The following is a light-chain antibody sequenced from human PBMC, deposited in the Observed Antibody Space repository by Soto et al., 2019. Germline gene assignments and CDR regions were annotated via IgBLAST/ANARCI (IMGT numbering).Light chain of an antibody. J-gene: IGKJ1*01. CDR2: GAS. CDR3: QQYCSSLT. CDR1: KSVSNY. Sequence: EAVLTQSPGTLSLSPGERATLACRASKSVSNYVAWYQQKSGQPPRLLIYGASSRASGIPDRFSGSGSGTDFTLSISRVEPEDFALYYCQQYCSSLTFGLGTKVESK. V-gene: IGKV3-20*01.